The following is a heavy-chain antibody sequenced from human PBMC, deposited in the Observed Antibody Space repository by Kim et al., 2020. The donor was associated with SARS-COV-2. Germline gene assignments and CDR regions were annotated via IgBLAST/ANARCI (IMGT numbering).Heavy chain of an antibody. Sequence: PSLKSRVTIAVDTSKSQFSLKLSAVTAADTAVYYCARGQKWLLDYYGMDVWGQGTTVTVSS. J-gene: IGHJ6*02. D-gene: IGHD3-22*01. V-gene: IGHV4-34*01. CDR3: ARGQKWLLDYYGMDV.